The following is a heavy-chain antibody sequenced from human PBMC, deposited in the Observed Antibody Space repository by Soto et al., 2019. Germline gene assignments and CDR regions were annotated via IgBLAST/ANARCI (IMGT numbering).Heavy chain of an antibody. Sequence: GGSLRLSCAASGITFSRYEMNWVRQAPGKGLERVSYIRSSGSTIYYADSVKGRFTISRDNAKNSLYLQMNSLRAEDTAVYYGARQNRSYGYCYLDYWGQGTLVTVSS. J-gene: IGHJ4*02. D-gene: IGHD5-18*01. CDR3: ARQNRSYGYCYLDY. V-gene: IGHV3-48*03. CDR1: GITFSRYE. CDR2: IRSSGSTI.